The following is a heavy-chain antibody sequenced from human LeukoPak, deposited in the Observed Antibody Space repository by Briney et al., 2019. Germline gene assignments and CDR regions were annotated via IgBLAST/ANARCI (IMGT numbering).Heavy chain of an antibody. CDR3: AREIHSSGWESYGMDV. D-gene: IGHD6-19*01. CDR1: GFTVSSNY. V-gene: IGHV3-53*01. J-gene: IGHJ6*02. CDR2: IYSGGST. Sequence: GGFLRLSCAASGFTVSSNYMSWVRQAPGKGLEWVSVIYSGGSTYYADSVKGRFTISRDNSKNTLYLQMNSLRAEDTAVYYCAREIHSSGWESYGMDVWGQGTTVTVSS.